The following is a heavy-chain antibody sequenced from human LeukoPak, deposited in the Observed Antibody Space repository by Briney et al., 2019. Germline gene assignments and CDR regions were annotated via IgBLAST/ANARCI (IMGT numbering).Heavy chain of an antibody. CDR2: ISYDGSNK. D-gene: IGHD6-19*01. V-gene: IGHV3-30*18. J-gene: IGHJ4*02. Sequence: GGSLRLSCAASGFTFSSYGMHWVRQAPGKGLEWVAVISYDGSNKYYADSVKGRFTISRDNSKNTLYLQMNSLIAEDTAVYYCAKDRTVAGTIDYWGQGTLVTVSS. CDR1: GFTFSSYG. CDR3: AKDRTVAGTIDY.